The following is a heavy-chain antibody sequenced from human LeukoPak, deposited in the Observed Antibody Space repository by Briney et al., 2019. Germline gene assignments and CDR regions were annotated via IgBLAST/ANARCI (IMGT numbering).Heavy chain of an antibody. D-gene: IGHD5-12*01. CDR3: ARGRWLRPPT. Sequence: SETLSLTCTVSGYSISSGYYWGWIRQPPGKGLEWIGSIYYSGSTYYNPSLKSRVTISVDTSKNQFSLKLSSVTAADTAVYYCARGRWLRPPTWGQGTLVTVSS. J-gene: IGHJ4*02. CDR1: GYSISSGYY. V-gene: IGHV4-38-2*02. CDR2: IYYSGST.